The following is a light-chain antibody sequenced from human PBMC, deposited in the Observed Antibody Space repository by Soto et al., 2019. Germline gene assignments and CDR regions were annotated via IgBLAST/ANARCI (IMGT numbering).Light chain of an antibody. CDR3: QQYGSSP. Sequence: EIVLTQSPGTLSLSPGERATLSCRASQCITSTYLAWYQQKPGQAPRLLIYGASSRATGIPDRFSGSGSGTDFTLTISRLEPEDFAVYYCQQYGSSPFGPGTKVDI. CDR1: QCITSTY. V-gene: IGKV3-20*01. CDR2: GAS. J-gene: IGKJ3*01.